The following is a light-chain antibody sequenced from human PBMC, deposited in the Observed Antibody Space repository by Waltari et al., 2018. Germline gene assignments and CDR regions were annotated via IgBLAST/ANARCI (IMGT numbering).Light chain of an antibody. CDR3: CSYVGRNIWV. CDR1: SSDVGFYNL. V-gene: IGLV2-23*02. J-gene: IGLJ3*02. CDR2: EVI. Sequence: QSALTQPASVSGSPGQSITISCTGTSSDVGFYNLVSCYQQHPDKAPKLLVYEVIERPSGVSNRFSGSKSGNTASLTISGLQAEDEADYYCCSYVGRNIWVFGGGTKVTVL.